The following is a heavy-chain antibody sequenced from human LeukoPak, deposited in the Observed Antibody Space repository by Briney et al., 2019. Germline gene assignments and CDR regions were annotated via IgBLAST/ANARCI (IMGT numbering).Heavy chain of an antibody. CDR1: GGSFSGYY. J-gene: IGHJ4*02. V-gene: IGHV4-34*01. CDR2: INHSGST. Sequence: SETLSLTCAVYGGSFSGYYWGWIRQPPGKGLEWIGEINHSGSTNYNPSLKSRVTISVDTSKNQFSLKLSSVTAADTAVYYCARTRHAYYDILTGYPYDYWGQGTLVTVSS. CDR3: ARTRHAYYDILTGYPYDY. D-gene: IGHD3-9*01.